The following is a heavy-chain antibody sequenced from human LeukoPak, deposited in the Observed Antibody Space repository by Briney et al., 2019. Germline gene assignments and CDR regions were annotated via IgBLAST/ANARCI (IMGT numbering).Heavy chain of an antibody. V-gene: IGHV3-30*18. CDR3: AEDMVALLRYFDWLLGLDY. D-gene: IGHD3-9*01. CDR2: ISYDGSNK. Sequence: GGSLRLSCAASGFTFSSYGMHWVRQAPGKGLEWVAVISYDGSNKYYADSVKGRFTISRDNSKNTLYLQMNSLRAEDTAVYYCAEDMVALLRYFDWLLGLDYWGQGTLVTVSS. J-gene: IGHJ4*02. CDR1: GFTFSSYG.